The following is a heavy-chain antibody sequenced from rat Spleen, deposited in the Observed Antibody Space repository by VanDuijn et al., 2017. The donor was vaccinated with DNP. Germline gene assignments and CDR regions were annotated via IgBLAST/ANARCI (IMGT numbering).Heavy chain of an antibody. CDR1: GFSLTSNS. D-gene: IGHD1-7*01. J-gene: IGHJ2*01. Sequence: QVQLTESGPGLVQPSETLSLTCAVSGFSLTSNSVHWVRQPPGKGLEWVGAIWSGGGTYYNSTLKSRLSISRDTSKSQVFLKMNSLQTEDTAIYFCTRDMTYWGQGVMVTVSS. CDR3: TRDMTY. CDR2: IWSGGGT. V-gene: IGHV2-1*01.